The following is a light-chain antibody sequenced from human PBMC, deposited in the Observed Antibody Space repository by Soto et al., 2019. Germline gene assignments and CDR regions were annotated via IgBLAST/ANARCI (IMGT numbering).Light chain of an antibody. CDR1: QDVSDF. CDR3: QYLNGVPTIT. CDR2: GGY. Sequence: DIQLTQSPSSLSASVGDRVTITCLASQDVSDFLAWYQHAPGKAPNLLIYGGYTLQSGVPSRFSGSGSGTEFSLTITGLQPEDFATYYCQYLNGVPTITFGQGTRLEIK. J-gene: IGKJ5*01. V-gene: IGKV1-9*01.